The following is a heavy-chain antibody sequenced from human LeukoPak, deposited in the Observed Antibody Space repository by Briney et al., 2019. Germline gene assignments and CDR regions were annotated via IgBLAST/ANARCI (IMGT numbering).Heavy chain of an antibody. CDR3: ARGQGYCSSTSCYTSFDP. Sequence: SETLSLTCAVYGGSFSGYYWCWIRQPPGKGLEWIGEINHSGSTNYNPSLKSRVTISVDTSKNQFSLKLSSVTAADTAVYYCARGQGYCSSTSCYTSFDPWGQGTLVTVSS. D-gene: IGHD2-2*02. V-gene: IGHV4-34*01. J-gene: IGHJ5*02. CDR2: INHSGST. CDR1: GGSFSGYY.